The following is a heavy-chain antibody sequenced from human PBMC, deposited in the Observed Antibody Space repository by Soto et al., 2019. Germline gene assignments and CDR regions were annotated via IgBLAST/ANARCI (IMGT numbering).Heavy chain of an antibody. J-gene: IGHJ3*02. V-gene: IGHV4-4*02. CDR2: IYHSGGT. CDR1: GDSITSTSY. Sequence: SETLSLTCGVSGDSITSTSYWSWVRQPPGKGLEWIGEIYHSGGTNSNPSLKSRVTMSVDKSKNQFSLRLSSVTAADTALYYCARVSKDASGYYYGAFDIWGQGPMVTVS. CDR3: ARVSKDASGYYYGAFDI. D-gene: IGHD3-22*01.